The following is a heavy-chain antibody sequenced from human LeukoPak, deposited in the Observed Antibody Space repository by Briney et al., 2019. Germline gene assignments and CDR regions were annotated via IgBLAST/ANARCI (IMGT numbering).Heavy chain of an antibody. J-gene: IGHJ4*02. CDR1: GFTFSSYS. CDR3: ASVGYCSGGSCYDFDY. V-gene: IGHV3-21*01. CDR2: ISSSSSYI. D-gene: IGHD2-15*01. Sequence: GGSLRLSCAASGFTFSSYSMNWVRQAPGKGLEWVSFISSSSSYIYYADSVKGRFTISRDNAKNSLYLQMNSLRAEDTAVYYCASVGYCSGGSCYDFDYWGQGTLVTVSS.